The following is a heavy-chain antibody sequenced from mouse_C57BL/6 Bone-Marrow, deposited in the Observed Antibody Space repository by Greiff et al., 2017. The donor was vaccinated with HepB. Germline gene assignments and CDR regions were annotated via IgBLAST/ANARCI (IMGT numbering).Heavy chain of an antibody. J-gene: IGHJ1*03. Sequence: EVMLVESGEGLVKPGGSLKLSCEASGFTFSSYAMSWVSQTPEKRLEWVAYISSGGDYIYYADTVKGRFTISRDNARNTLYMQMSSLKSEDTAMYYCTRAAWYFDVWCTGTTVTVSS. CDR3: TRAAWYFDV. CDR2: ISSGGDYI. CDR1: GFTFSSYA. V-gene: IGHV5-9-1*02.